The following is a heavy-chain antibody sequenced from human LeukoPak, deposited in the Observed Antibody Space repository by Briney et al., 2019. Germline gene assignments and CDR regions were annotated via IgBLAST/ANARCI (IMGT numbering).Heavy chain of an antibody. CDR1: GFSFTSYT. D-gene: IGHD5-12*01. V-gene: IGHV3-21*06. J-gene: IGHJ6*03. CDR3: AGAYEAHYNFNFMDV. Sequence: NPGRSLRLSCAGSGFSFTSYTMDCVRQAPGKGLEWVSSISSSSRYTYHADSVKGRFTIYRDNAENSLYLQMYSLRAEDTAVYYCAGAYEAHYNFNFMDVWGKGTTVTASS. CDR2: ISSSSRYT.